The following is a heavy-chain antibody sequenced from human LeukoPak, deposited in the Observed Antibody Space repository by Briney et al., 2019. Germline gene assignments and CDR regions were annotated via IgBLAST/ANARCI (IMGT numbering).Heavy chain of an antibody. Sequence: GGSLRLSCAVSGFTFSTYWMSWVRQAPGKGLEWLANTKGDGSDKNYVDSVKGRFTISRDNAKNSLFLQMSSLRGEDTALYYCATEHWGPNSWGQGTLVTVSS. CDR3: ATEHWGPNS. J-gene: IGHJ4*02. CDR2: TKGDGSDK. CDR1: GFTFSTYW. D-gene: IGHD3-16*01. V-gene: IGHV3-7*01.